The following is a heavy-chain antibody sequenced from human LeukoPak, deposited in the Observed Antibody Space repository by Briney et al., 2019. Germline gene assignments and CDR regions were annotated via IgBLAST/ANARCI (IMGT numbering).Heavy chain of an antibody. CDR1: GFTFSDYY. J-gene: IGHJ5*02. Sequence: GGSLRLSCAASGFTFSDYYMSWIRQAPGKGLEWVSYISSSGSTIYYADSVKGRFTISRDNAKNSLYLQMNSLRAEDTAVYCCARDRARGVGKSSWFDPWGQGTLVTVSS. CDR2: ISSSGSTI. CDR3: ARDRARGVGKSSWFDP. V-gene: IGHV3-11*04. D-gene: IGHD3-10*01.